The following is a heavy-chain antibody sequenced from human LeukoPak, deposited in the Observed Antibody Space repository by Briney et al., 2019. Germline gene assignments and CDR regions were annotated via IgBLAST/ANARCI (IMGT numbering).Heavy chain of an antibody. D-gene: IGHD3-22*01. Sequence: PGGSLRLSCAASGFTFSSYWMHWVRQAPGKGLVWVSRINSDGSSTSYADSVKGRFTISRDNAKNTLYLQMNSLRAEGTAVYYCAKTPGRYYYDSSGYVDYWGQGTLVTVSS. J-gene: IGHJ4*02. CDR3: AKTPGRYYYDSSGYVDY. CDR1: GFTFSSYW. CDR2: INSDGSST. V-gene: IGHV3-74*01.